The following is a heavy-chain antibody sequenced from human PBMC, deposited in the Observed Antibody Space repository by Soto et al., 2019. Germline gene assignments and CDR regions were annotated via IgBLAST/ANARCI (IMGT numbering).Heavy chain of an antibody. D-gene: IGHD6-19*01. V-gene: IGHV4-59*01. CDR2: IYYSGST. CDR3: AMIAVAGTKFDY. Sequence: SETLSLTCTVSGGSISSYYWSWIRQPPGKGLEWIGYIYYSGSTNYNPSLKSRVTISVDTSKNQFSLKLSSVTAADTAVYYCAMIAVAGTKFDYWGQGTLVTVSS. J-gene: IGHJ4*02. CDR1: GGSISSYY.